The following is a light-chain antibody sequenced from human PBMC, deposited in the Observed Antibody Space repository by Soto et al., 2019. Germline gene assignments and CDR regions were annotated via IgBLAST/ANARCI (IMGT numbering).Light chain of an antibody. V-gene: IGKV3-11*01. CDR2: DAS. CDR3: HQQNEWLWT. CDR1: QRVSSY. J-gene: IGKJ1*01. Sequence: SLFPERRVAPPFSTGERATLSCRASQRVSSYLAWYQQKPGQAPRLRIYDASNRATGIPARFSGSGSWTDVTRTIISRQPDDVLVEYCHQQNEWLWTFGKRSMV.